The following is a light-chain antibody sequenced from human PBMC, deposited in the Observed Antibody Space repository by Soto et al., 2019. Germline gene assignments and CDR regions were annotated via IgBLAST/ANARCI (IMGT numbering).Light chain of an antibody. CDR1: QSFSTW. Sequence: DIQMTQSPSTLSASVGDRVTITCRASQSFSTWLAWYQQKPGKAPKLLIYKASNLQSGVPSRFSGSESGAEFTLTISSLQTDDFATYYCQQYNNYPWTFGQGTKVEIK. V-gene: IGKV1-5*03. J-gene: IGKJ1*01. CDR3: QQYNNYPWT. CDR2: KAS.